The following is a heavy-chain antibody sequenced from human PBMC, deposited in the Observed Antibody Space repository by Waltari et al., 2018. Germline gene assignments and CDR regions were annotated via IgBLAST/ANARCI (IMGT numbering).Heavy chain of an antibody. CDR2: IYTSGST. J-gene: IGHJ3*02. CDR3: AGLATYYYVPGRVAFDI. Sequence: QVQLQESGPGLVKPSQTLSLTCTVSGGSISSGSYYWSWIRQPAGKGLEWIGRIYTSGSTNYNPPLKSRVTISVDTSKNQFSLKLSSVTAADTAVYYCAGLATYYYVPGRVAFDIWGQGTMVTVSS. CDR1: GGSISSGSYY. V-gene: IGHV4-61*02. D-gene: IGHD3-10*02.